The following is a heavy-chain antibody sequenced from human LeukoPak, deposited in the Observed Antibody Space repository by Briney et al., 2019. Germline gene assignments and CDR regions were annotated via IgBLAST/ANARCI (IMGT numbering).Heavy chain of an antibody. CDR3: ARAGDFGADYYYNYYMDV. V-gene: IGHV3-64*01. D-gene: IGHD3-10*01. CDR1: GFTFSSYA. Sequence: GGSLRLSCAASGFTFSSYAMHWVRQAPGKGLEYVSAISSSGGSTYYANSVKGRFTISRDNSKNTLYLQMGSLRAEDMAVYYCARAGDFGADYYYNYYMDVWGKGTTVTVSS. CDR2: ISSSGGST. J-gene: IGHJ6*03.